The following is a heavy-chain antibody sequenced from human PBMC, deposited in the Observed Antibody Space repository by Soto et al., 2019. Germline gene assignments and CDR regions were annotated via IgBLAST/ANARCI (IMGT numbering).Heavy chain of an antibody. V-gene: IGHV3-49*04. J-gene: IGHJ4*02. CDR2: IRSKAYGGTT. CDR3: TAGKLYPSLGFDY. D-gene: IGHD2-8*01. CDR1: GFTFGDYA. Sequence: PGGSLRLSCTASGFTFGDYAMSWVRQAPGKGLEWVGFIRSKAYGGTTEYAASVKGRFTISRDDSKSIAYLQMNSLKTEDTAVYYCTAGKLYPSLGFDYWGQGTLVTVSS.